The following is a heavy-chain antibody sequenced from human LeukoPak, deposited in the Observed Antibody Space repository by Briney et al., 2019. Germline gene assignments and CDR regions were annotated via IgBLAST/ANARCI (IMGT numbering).Heavy chain of an antibody. J-gene: IGHJ3*02. D-gene: IGHD2-15*01. CDR2: ISSSSSYI. CDR3: ARDRFGGSSFYDAFDI. Sequence: GGSLRLSCAASGFTFSDYYMSWIRQAPGKGLEWVSSISSSSSYIYYADSVKGRFTISRDNAKNSLYLQMNSLRAEDTAVYYCARDRFGGSSFYDAFDIWGQGTMVTVSS. V-gene: IGHV3-11*06. CDR1: GFTFSDYY.